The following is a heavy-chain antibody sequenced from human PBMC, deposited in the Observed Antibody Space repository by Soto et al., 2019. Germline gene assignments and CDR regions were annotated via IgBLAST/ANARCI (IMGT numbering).Heavy chain of an antibody. CDR3: ATSPPRVERTGYAGVTGIVIPSHWFDP. J-gene: IGHJ5*02. Sequence: ASVTVSCKSCIYIFTMYDRNCVRPAPGQGLEWMGWMNPNSGNTGYAQKFQGRVTMTRNTSISTAYMELSGLRSDDTAVYYCATSPPRVERTGYAGVTGIVIPSHWFDPWGQGNLVTGS. V-gene: IGHV1-8*01. CDR2: MNPNSGNT. CDR1: IYIFTMYD. D-gene: IGHD2-21*02.